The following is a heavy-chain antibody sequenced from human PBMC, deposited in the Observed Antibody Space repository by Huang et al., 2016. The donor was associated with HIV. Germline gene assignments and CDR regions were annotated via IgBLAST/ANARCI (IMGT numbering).Heavy chain of an antibody. V-gene: IGHV1-69*13. CDR1: GDTFRKYA. CDR2: KIPSFGTT. Sequence: QVQLVQSGAEVKKPGSSVRVSCRASGDTFRKYACSWVRQAPGQGFEWRGGKIPSFGTTKEAQKFQGRITISAKEATSTVYVELSSLTFQDTAVYYCARGMWDSNWDGTDWLLRHFDSWGQGTLVTVSS. CDR3: ARGMWDSNWDGTDWLLRHFDS. D-gene: IGHD2-15*01. J-gene: IGHJ4*02.